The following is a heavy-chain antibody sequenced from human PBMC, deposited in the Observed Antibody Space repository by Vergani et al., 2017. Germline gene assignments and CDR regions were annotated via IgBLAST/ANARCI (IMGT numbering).Heavy chain of an antibody. J-gene: IGHJ4*02. V-gene: IGHV3-21*01. CDR2: ISSSSTYI. CDR1: GFTFSTYS. CDR3: ATRDF. Sequence: EVQLVESGGGLVKPGGSLRLSCAASGFTFSTYSMNWVRQAPGKGLEWVSSISSSSTYIYYADSVKGRFTISRDNAKNSLFLQMNRLRAEDTAVYYCATRDFWGQGTLVTVSS.